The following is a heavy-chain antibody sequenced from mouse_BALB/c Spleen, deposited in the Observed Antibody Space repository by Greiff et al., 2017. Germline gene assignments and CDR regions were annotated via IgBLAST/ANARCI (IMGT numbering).Heavy chain of an antibody. J-gene: IGHJ4*01. V-gene: IGHV1-54*01. CDR2: INPGSGGT. CDR1: GYAFTNYL. Sequence: VQLQQSGAELVRPGTSVKVSCKASGYAFTNYLIEWVKQRPGQGLEWIGVINPGSGGTNYNEKFKGKATLTADKSSSTAYMQLSSLTSDDSAVYFCARRMGMDYWGQGTSVTVSS. CDR3: ARRMGMDY.